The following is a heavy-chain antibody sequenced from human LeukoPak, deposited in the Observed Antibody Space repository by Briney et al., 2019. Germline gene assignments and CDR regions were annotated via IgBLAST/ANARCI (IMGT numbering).Heavy chain of an antibody. CDR1: GFTFSSYG. CDR2: ISYDGSNK. J-gene: IGHJ6*02. D-gene: IGHD1-26*01. V-gene: IGHV3-30*18. CDR3: AKGESGSYSWIYYYYYYGMDV. Sequence: QPGRSLRLPCAASGFTFSSYGMHWVRQAPGKGLEWVAVISYDGSNKYYADSVKGRFTISRDNSKNTLYLQMNSLRAEDTAVYYCAKGESGSYSWIYYYYYYGMDVWGQGTTVTVSS.